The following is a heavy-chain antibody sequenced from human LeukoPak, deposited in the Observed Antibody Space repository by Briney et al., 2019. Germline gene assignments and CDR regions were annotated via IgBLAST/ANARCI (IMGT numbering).Heavy chain of an antibody. D-gene: IGHD3-3*01. Sequence: SETLSLTCAVYGGSFSGYYWSWIRQPLGKGLEWIGVINHSGSTNYNPSPKSRVTISVDTSKIPCSLKQSSVTAADTAVYYCARRTDFWSGYYYYYMDVWGKGTTVTVSS. J-gene: IGHJ6*03. CDR1: GGSFSGYY. V-gene: IGHV4-34*01. CDR2: INHSGST. CDR3: ARRTDFWSGYYYYYMDV.